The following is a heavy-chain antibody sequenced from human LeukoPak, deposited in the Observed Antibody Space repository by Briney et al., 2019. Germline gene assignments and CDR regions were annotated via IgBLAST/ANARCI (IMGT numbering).Heavy chain of an antibody. D-gene: IGHD1/OR15-1a*01. CDR3: ARGSPLSEQ. J-gene: IGHJ4*02. CDR2: IYYSGSI. CDR1: GGSISSTTYY. Sequence: PSETLSLTCTVSGGSISSTTYYWVWIRQPPGKGLEWVGSIYYSGSIYYNPSLKSRVTISVDTSKNQFSLKLSSVTAADTAVYYCARGSPLSEQWGQGTLVTVSS. V-gene: IGHV4-39*01.